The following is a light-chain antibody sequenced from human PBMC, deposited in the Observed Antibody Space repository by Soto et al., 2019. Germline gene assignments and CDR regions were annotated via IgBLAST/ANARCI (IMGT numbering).Light chain of an antibody. Sequence: QSVLTQPPSASGTPGQRVTISCSGSSCNIGINYVYWYQQLPGTAPKVLIYRNNQRPSGVPDRFSGSKSGTSASLAISGLRSEDEADYYCAAWDDSLSGVVFGGGTKLTVL. CDR3: AAWDDSLSGVV. J-gene: IGLJ2*01. V-gene: IGLV1-47*01. CDR1: SCNIGINY. CDR2: RNN.